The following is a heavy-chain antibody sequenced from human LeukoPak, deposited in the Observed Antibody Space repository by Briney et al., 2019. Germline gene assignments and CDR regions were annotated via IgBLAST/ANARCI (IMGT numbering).Heavy chain of an antibody. J-gene: IGHJ6*02. Sequence: GSLRLSCAASGFTVSSNYMSWVRQAPGKGLEWVSVIYSGGSTYYADSVKGRFTISRDNSKNTLYLQMNSLRAEDTAVYYCATSDRIAVAGTNYYGMDVWGQGTTVTVSS. CDR2: IYSGGST. D-gene: IGHD6-19*01. CDR3: ATSDRIAVAGTNYYGMDV. V-gene: IGHV3-66*01. CDR1: GFTVSSNY.